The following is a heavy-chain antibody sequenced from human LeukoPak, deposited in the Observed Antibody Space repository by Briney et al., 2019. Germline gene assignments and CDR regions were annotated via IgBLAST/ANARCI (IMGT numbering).Heavy chain of an antibody. J-gene: IGHJ3*02. CDR1: GGSISSSSSY. CDR3: ASRPRKGAFDI. CDR2: IYYSGST. V-gene: IGHV4-39*01. D-gene: IGHD6-6*01. Sequence: SETLSLTCTVSGGSISSSSSYWGWIRQPPGKGLEWIGSIYYSGSTYYNPSLKSRVTISVDTSKNQFSLKLSSVTAAHTAVYYCASRPRKGAFDIWGQGTMVTVSS.